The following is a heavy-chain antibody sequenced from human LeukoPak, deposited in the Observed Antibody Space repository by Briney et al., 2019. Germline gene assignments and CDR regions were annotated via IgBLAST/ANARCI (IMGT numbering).Heavy chain of an antibody. CDR1: GFSFSDFS. Sequence: GGSLRPSCAASGFSFSDFSMNWVRQAPGKGLEWLSYISFSGRTTNYADSVKGRFTISRDNARNSLFLQMTSLRAEDTAVYYCAKDAAVALDYWGQGTLVTVSS. D-gene: IGHD6-19*01. CDR2: ISFSGRTT. CDR3: AKDAAVALDY. V-gene: IGHV3-48*01. J-gene: IGHJ4*02.